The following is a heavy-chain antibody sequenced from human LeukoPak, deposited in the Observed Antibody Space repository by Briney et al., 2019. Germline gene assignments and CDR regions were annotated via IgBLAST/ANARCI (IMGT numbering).Heavy chain of an antibody. CDR3: ARDLDYNWFDP. J-gene: IGHJ5*02. Sequence: GGTLRLSCAASGFTFSSYAMNWVRQAPGKGLEWVSYISSSSSTIYYADSVKGRFTISRDNAKNSLYLQMNSLRAEDTAVYYCARDLDYNWFDPWGQGTLVTVSS. D-gene: IGHD3/OR15-3a*01. CDR1: GFTFSSYA. CDR2: ISSSSSTI. V-gene: IGHV3-48*01.